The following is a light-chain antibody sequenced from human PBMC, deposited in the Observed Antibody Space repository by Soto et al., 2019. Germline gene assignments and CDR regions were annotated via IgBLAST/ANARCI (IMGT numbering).Light chain of an antibody. CDR2: DVS. CDR3: CSYRSVTTI. J-gene: IGLJ2*01. V-gene: IGLV2-14*03. Sequence: QSVLTQPASVSGSPGQSITLSCTGTSSDVGGHHGVSWYQQYPGKAPKLILYDVSFRPSGVSDRFSGSKSGNTASLTISGLQADDEADYYCCSYRSVTTIFGGGTKVTVL. CDR1: SSDVGGHHG.